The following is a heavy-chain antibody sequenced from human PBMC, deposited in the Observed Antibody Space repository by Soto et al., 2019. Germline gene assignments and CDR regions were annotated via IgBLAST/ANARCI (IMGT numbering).Heavy chain of an antibody. V-gene: IGHV4-59*01. CDR1: GGSISIYY. J-gene: IGHJ4*02. D-gene: IGHD3-10*01. Sequence: QVHLQESGPGLVKPSETLSLTCTVSGGSISIYYWNWIRQPPGKGLEWIGYVHNSGTTSYNPSLGSRVTMSLDTSKHQFSLRLTSVTAADTAVYYCARRWSGTDYWGQGTLVTGSS. CDR2: VHNSGTT. CDR3: ARRWSGTDY.